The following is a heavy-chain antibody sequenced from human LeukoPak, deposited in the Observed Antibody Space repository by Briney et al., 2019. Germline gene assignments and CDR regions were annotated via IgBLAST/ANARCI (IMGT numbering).Heavy chain of an antibody. V-gene: IGHV4-39*01. CDR1: GGSISSSNYY. D-gene: IGHD3-10*01. CDR2: IYYSGST. CDR3: ARHRESITMVRGALIFDFEY. Sequence: SETLSLTCTVSGGSISSSNYYWGWIRQPPGKGLAWIGSIYYSGSTYYNPSLKSRVTISVDTSKSQFSLKLSSVTAADTAVYYCARHRESITMVRGALIFDFEYWGQGTLVTVSS. J-gene: IGHJ4*02.